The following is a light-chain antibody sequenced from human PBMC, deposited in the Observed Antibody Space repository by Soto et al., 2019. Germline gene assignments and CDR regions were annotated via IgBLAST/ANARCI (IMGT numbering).Light chain of an antibody. CDR1: SSDVGGYNY. V-gene: IGLV2-14*01. CDR2: DVS. CDR3: SSYTSSXHVV. Sequence: QSALTQPASVSGSPGQSIXISCTGISSDVGGYNYVSWYQQHPGKAPKLMIYDVSNRPSGVSNRFSGSKSGNTASLTISGLQAEDEADYYCSSYTSSXHVVFGGGTKLTVL. J-gene: IGLJ2*01.